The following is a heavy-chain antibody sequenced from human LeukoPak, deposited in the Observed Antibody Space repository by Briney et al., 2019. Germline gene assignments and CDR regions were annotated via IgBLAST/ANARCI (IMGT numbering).Heavy chain of an antibody. CDR2: ISGSGGST. J-gene: IGHJ4*02. CDR3: AKDKGYCSSTSCSPADY. V-gene: IGHV3-23*01. CDR1: GFTFSSYA. Sequence: GGSLRLSCAASGFTFSSYAMSWVRQAPGKGLEWVSAISGSGGSTYYADSVKGRFTISRDNSKSTLYLQMNSLRAEDTAVYYCAKDKGYCSSTSCSPADYWGQGTLVTVSS. D-gene: IGHD2-2*01.